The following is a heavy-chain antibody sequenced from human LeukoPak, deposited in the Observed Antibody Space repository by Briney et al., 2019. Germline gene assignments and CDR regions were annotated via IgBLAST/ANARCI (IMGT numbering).Heavy chain of an antibody. CDR1: GFTFSSSW. J-gene: IGHJ4*02. D-gene: IGHD1-26*01. V-gene: IGHV3-74*01. CDR3: AREPMGVTGY. CDR2: IKSDGSST. Sequence: GGSLRLSCAASGFTFSSSWMHWVRQAPGKGLVGVSRIKSDGSSTSYADSVKGRFTISRDKAKNMVYLQMNSLRAEDTAVYYCAREPMGVTGYWGQGTLVTVSS.